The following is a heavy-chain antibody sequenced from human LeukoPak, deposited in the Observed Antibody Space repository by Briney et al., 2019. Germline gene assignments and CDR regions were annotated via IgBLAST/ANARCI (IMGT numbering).Heavy chain of an antibody. CDR2: IYYSRST. D-gene: IGHD3-10*01. Sequence: SETLSLTCTVSGGSISNYYWSWIRQPPGKGLEWIGCIYYSRSTKYNPSLKSRVTISIDTSKNQFSLKLSSVTAADTAVYYCARDPSYYYGSGSYYEGDVFDIWGQGTMVTVSS. CDR1: GGSISNYY. J-gene: IGHJ3*02. CDR3: ARDPSYYYGSGSYYEGDVFDI. V-gene: IGHV4-59*13.